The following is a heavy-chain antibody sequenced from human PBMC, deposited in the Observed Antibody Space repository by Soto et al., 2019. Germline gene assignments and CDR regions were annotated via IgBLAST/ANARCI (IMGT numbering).Heavy chain of an antibody. CDR2: IYHSGST. CDR1: GGSISSSNW. D-gene: IGHD2-21*02. CDR3: ARAGYCGGDCYSDY. Sequence: SETLSLTXAVSGGSISSSNWWSWVRQPPGKGLEWIGEIYHSGSTNYNPSLKSRVTISVDKSKNQFSLKLSSVTAADTAVYYRARAGYCGGDCYSDYWGQGTLVTVSS. J-gene: IGHJ4*02. V-gene: IGHV4-4*02.